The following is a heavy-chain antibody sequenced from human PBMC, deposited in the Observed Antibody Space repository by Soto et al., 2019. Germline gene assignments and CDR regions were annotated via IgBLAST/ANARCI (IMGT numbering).Heavy chain of an antibody. CDR1: GYSFTRYW. J-gene: IGHJ6*02. V-gene: IGHV5-10-1*01. D-gene: IGHD2-2*01. CDR3: ASSPRGYCSSTSCRELGNYYGMDV. Sequence: PGESLKISCKGSGYSFTRYWINWVRQMPGKGLEWMGRIDPIDSYTNYSPSFQGHVTISADKSISTAYLQWSSLKASDTAMYYCASSPRGYCSSTSCRELGNYYGMDVWGQGTTVTVSS. CDR2: IDPIDSYT.